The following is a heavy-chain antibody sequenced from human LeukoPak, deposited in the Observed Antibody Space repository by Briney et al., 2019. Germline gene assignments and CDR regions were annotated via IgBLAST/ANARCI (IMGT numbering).Heavy chain of an antibody. J-gene: IGHJ3*02. V-gene: IGHV1-69*04. D-gene: IGHD1-26*01. CDR3: ASGTVGAYPVGAFDI. CDR1: GGTFSSYA. Sequence: GSSVKVSCKASGGTFSSYAISWVRPAPGQGLEWMGRIIPILGIANYAQKFQGRVTITADKSTSTAYMELSSLRSEDTAVYYCASGTVGAYPVGAFDIWGQGTMVTVSS. CDR2: IIPILGIA.